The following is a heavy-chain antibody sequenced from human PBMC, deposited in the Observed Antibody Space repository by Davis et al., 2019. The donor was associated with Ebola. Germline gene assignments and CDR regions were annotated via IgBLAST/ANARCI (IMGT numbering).Heavy chain of an antibody. Sequence: ASVKVSCKASGYSFTGYYLHWVRQAPGQGLEWLGWIKPSSGGTNYAQKFQGRVTMTRDTSISTVYMELSRVISDDTAGYACARDDTSSPSNAFDIWGQGTMVTVSS. J-gene: IGHJ3*02. V-gene: IGHV1-2*02. CDR2: IKPSSGGT. D-gene: IGHD6-6*01. CDR3: ARDDTSSPSNAFDI. CDR1: GYSFTGYY.